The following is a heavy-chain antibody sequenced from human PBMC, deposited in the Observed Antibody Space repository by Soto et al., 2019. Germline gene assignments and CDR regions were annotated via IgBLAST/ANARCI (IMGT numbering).Heavy chain of an antibody. Sequence: QVQLVQSGAEVKRPGDSVKVSCQASGYTFGHFYITWVRQAPGQGLEWMGAISPHNRNTNYAEKFRGRVTMTTDTSTTTAYMELRSQRSDDTAVYYCARDEGGYDILTGYYKAHHFDQWGQGALVTVSS. CDR1: GYTFGHFY. CDR3: ARDEGGYDILTGYYKAHHFDQ. CDR2: ISPHNRNT. D-gene: IGHD3-9*01. J-gene: IGHJ4*02. V-gene: IGHV1-18*01.